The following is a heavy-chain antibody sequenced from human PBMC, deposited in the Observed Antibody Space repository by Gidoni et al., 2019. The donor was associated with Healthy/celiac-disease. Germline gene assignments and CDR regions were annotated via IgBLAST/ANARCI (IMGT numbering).Heavy chain of an antibody. Sequence: QVQLVESGGGVVQPGRSLRLSCAASGFTFSSYGMHWVRQAPGQGLEWVAVIWYDGSNKYYADSVKGRFTISRDNSKNTLYLQMNSLRAEDTAVYYCARDDHYGSGKDGMDVWGQGTTVTVSS. D-gene: IGHD3-10*01. V-gene: IGHV3-33*01. CDR2: IWYDGSNK. CDR3: ARDDHYGSGKDGMDV. J-gene: IGHJ6*02. CDR1: GFTFSSYG.